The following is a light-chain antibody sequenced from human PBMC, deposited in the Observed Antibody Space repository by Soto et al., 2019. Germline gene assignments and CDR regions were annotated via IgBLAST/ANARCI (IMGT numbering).Light chain of an antibody. J-gene: IGKJ1*01. CDR2: WAS. CDR3: QQCYSSPPT. V-gene: IGKV4-1*01. Sequence: DIVMTQSPDSLAVSLGERATINCKSSQSVFYSTNNKNYLAWYQQKPGQPPKLLIFWASTRESGVPDRFSGSGSGTDFTLTISSLQAEDVAVYYCQQCYSSPPTFGQGTKVEIK. CDR1: QSVFYSTNNKNY.